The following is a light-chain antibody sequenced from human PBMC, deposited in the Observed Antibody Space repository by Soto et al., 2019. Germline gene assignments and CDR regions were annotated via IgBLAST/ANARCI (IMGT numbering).Light chain of an antibody. CDR1: QSVSSY. CDR3: QQRTNWPPYT. V-gene: IGKV3-11*01. CDR2: DAS. J-gene: IGKJ2*01. Sequence: EIVLTQSPATLSLSPGERATLFCRASQSVSSYLAWYQQKPGQAPRLLIYDASNRATGIPARFSGSGSGTDFTLTISSLEPEDFAVYYCQQRTNWPPYTFGQGKRLEMK.